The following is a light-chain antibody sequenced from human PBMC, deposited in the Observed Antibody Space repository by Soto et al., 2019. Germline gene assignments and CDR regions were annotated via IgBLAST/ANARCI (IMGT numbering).Light chain of an antibody. CDR1: QSISSW. Sequence: DTQMTQSPSTLSASVGDRVTLTCRASQSISSWLAWYQQRPGRAPKLLIYKASTLGSGVPLRFSGSGSGTEFTLTISRLQPDDFATYYCQQYNSQSSTFGQGTRVEIK. V-gene: IGKV1-5*03. CDR2: KAS. CDR3: QQYNSQSST. J-gene: IGKJ1*01.